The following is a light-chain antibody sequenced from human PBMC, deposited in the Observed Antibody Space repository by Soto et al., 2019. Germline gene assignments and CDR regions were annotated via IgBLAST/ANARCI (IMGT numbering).Light chain of an antibody. Sequence: EIVLTQSPATLSLSPGERATLSCRASQSVSSYLAWYQQKPGQAPRLLIYDASNRATGIPARFSGSGSGTDFTLNISSLEPEDFAVYYCHQRSNWPRTFGQGTKLDIK. CDR1: QSVSSY. CDR3: HQRSNWPRT. J-gene: IGKJ2*01. CDR2: DAS. V-gene: IGKV3-11*01.